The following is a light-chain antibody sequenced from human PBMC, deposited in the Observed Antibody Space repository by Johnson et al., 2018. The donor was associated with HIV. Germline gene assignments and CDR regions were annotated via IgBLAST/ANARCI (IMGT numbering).Light chain of an antibody. CDR3: GTWDSSLSSGGV. CDR2: DDN. V-gene: IGLV1-51*01. J-gene: IGLJ1*01. CDR1: SSNIGNND. Sequence: QSVLTQPPSVSAAPGQKVTISCSGSSSNIGNNDVSWYQQLPGTAPKLLIYDDNKRPSGIPDRFSGSKSGTLATLGITGLQTGDEADYYCGTWDSSLSSGGVFGTGTRVTVL.